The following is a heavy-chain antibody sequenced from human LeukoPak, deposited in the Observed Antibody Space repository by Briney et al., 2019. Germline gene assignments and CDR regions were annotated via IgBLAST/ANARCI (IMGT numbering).Heavy chain of an antibody. CDR3: ARDHSQWLVPYYFDY. V-gene: IGHV4-39*07. CDR1: GGSISSSSYY. D-gene: IGHD6-19*01. Sequence: SETLSLTCTVSGGSISSSSYYWGWIRQPPGKGLEWIGSIYYSGSTYYNPSLKSRVTISVDTSKNQFSLKLSSVTAADTAVYYCARDHSQWLVPYYFDYWGQGTLVTVSS. CDR2: IYYSGST. J-gene: IGHJ4*02.